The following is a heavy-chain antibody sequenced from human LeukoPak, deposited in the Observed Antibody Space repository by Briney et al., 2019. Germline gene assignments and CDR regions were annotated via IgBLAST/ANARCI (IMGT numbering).Heavy chain of an antibody. V-gene: IGHV3-48*03. J-gene: IGHJ4*02. CDR3: AREGADGYNVGFDY. CDR1: GFTFSSYE. CDR2: IYSSGGNI. Sequence: PGGSLRLSCAASGFTFSSYEMNWVRQAPGKGLEWVSYIYSSGGNIYYADSVKGRFTISRDNAKNSLYLQMNSLRVEDTAAYYCAREGADGYNVGFDYWGQGTLVTVSS. D-gene: IGHD5-24*01.